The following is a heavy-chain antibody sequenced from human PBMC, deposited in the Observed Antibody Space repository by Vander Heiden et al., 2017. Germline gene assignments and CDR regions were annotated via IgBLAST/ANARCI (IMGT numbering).Heavy chain of an antibody. D-gene: IGHD1-1*01. Sequence: QVQLVASGGGVVQPGRSLRLSCAAPGFTFSNYDMHWVRQAPGKGLEWVELISYDESDKYYADSVRGRFTVSRDNSKNTLYLQMNSLRAEDTAVYYCAKEGDWNDARGAFDIWGQGTLVTVSS. V-gene: IGHV3-30*18. CDR3: AKEGDWNDARGAFDI. CDR1: GFTFSNYD. J-gene: IGHJ3*02. CDR2: ISYDESDK.